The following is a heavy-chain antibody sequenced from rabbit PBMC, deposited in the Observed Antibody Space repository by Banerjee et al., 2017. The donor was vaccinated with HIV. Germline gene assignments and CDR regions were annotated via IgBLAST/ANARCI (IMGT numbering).Heavy chain of an antibody. CDR1: GFSFSSSYW. D-gene: IGHD2-1*01. Sequence: QEQLEESGGDLVKPEGSLTLTCTASGFSFSSSYWMSWVRQAPGKGLEWIGCIANGDGSTYYASWAKGRFTISKASSTTVTLQMTSLTAADTATYFCARETYDDYGDYAYAERYFNLWGQGTLVTVS. J-gene: IGHJ4*01. CDR2: IANGDGST. CDR3: ARETYDDYGDYAYAERYFNL. V-gene: IGHV1S45*01.